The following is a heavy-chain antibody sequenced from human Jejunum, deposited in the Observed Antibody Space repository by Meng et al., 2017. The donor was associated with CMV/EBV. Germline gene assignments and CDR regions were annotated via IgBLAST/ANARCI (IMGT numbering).Heavy chain of an antibody. CDR1: DSA. J-gene: IGHJ4*02. CDR2: IRSREDDYAA. CDR3: TRLSEDPVRGVIQAFDY. D-gene: IGHD3-10*01. Sequence: DSADHWVRQASGKGLKWVSRIRSREDDYAADYAASVKGRFIISRDDSENTAYLQMNGLKTDDTAVYYCTRLSEDPVRGVIQAFDYWGQGALVTVSS. V-gene: IGHV3-73*01.